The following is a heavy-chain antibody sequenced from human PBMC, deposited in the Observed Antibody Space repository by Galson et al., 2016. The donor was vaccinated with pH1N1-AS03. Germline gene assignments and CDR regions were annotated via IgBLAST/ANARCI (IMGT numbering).Heavy chain of an antibody. V-gene: IGHV4-59*01. D-gene: IGHD1-14*01. CDR2: VYSPGRS. CDR1: GGSITSYH. Sequence: TLSLTCTVSGGSITSYHWSWIRQPPGKGLEWIGHVYSPGRSKYNPSLKSRVTLSLDTTTNQLSLKMTSVTPADTAIYYCARMTYNDFLDSWGQGRPVTVSS. J-gene: IGHJ4*02. CDR3: ARMTYNDFLDS.